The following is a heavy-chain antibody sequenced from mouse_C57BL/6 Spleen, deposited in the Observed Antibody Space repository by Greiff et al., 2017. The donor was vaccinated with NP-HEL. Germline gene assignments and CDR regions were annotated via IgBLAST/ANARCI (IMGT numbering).Heavy chain of an antibody. D-gene: IGHD2-4*01. CDR2: ISYDGSN. CDR3: ARVLYYDYDVGAMDY. J-gene: IGHJ4*01. V-gene: IGHV3-6*01. CDR1: GYSITSGYY. Sequence: VQLQESGPGLVKPSQSLSLTCSVTGYSITSGYYWNWIRQFPGNKLEWMGYISYDGSNNYNPSLKNRISITRDTSKNQFFLKLNSVTTEDTATYYCARVLYYDYDVGAMDYWGQGTSVTVSS.